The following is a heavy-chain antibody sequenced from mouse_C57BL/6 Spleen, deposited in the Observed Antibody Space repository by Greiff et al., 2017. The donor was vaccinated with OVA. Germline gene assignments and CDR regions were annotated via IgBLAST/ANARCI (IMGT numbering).Heavy chain of an antibody. Sequence: QVQLQQSGPELVKPGASVKISCKASGYAFSSSWMNWVKQRPGKGLEWIGRIYPGDGDTNYNGKFKGKATLTADKSSSTAYMQLSSLTSEDSAVDFCAREITTVAPPIDYWGQGTSVTVSS. J-gene: IGHJ4*01. CDR3: AREITTVAPPIDY. CDR2: IYPGDGDT. D-gene: IGHD1-1*01. CDR1: GYAFSSSW. V-gene: IGHV1-82*01.